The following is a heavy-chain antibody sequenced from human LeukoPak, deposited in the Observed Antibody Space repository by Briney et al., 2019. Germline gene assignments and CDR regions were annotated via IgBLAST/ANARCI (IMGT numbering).Heavy chain of an antibody. Sequence: PGGSLRLSCAASGFTFSTYWMSWVRQAPGKGLEWVANIKQDGSDKFYVDSVKGRFTISRDNAKNSMYLQMNSLRAEDTAVYYCARDIGYSYGYVGHWFDPWGQGTLVTVSS. J-gene: IGHJ5*02. V-gene: IGHV3-7*01. CDR2: IKQDGSDK. CDR1: GFTFSTYW. CDR3: ARDIGYSYGYVGHWFDP. D-gene: IGHD5-18*01.